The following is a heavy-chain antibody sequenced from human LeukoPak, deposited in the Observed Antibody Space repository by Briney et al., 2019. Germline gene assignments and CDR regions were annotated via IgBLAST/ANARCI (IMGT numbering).Heavy chain of an antibody. J-gene: IGHJ3*02. D-gene: IGHD3-22*01. V-gene: IGHV3-13*05. Sequence: GGSLRLSCAASGFTFSTYDMHWVRQAPGKGLEWVSGIGTTGDPYYPGSVEGRFTISRENAKSSLYLQMNGLRAGDTAVYYCARGGSGYRLGAFDIWGQGTMVTVSS. CDR3: ARGGSGYRLGAFDI. CDR1: GFTFSTYD. CDR2: IGTTGDP.